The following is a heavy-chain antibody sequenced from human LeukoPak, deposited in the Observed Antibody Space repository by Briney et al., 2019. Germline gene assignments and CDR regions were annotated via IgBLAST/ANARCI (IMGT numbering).Heavy chain of an antibody. V-gene: IGHV3-21*01. CDR1: GFTFSSYS. Sequence: GGSLRLSCAASGFTFSSYSMNWVRQAPGKGLEWVSSISSSSSYIYYADSVKGRFTISRDNAKNSLYLQMNSLRAEDTAVYYCARGSRRVGSPMGNWFDPWGQGTLVTVSS. CDR3: ARGSRRVGSPMGNWFDP. J-gene: IGHJ5*02. CDR2: ISSSSSYI. D-gene: IGHD2-2*01.